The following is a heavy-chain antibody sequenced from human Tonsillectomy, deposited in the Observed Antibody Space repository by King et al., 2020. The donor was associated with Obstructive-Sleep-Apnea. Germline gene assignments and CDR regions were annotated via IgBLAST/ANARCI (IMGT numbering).Heavy chain of an antibody. CDR1: GGTFSSYA. V-gene: IGHV1-69*04. J-gene: IGHJ4*02. CDR3: ARDPVAGGGDY. Sequence: QLVQSGAEVKKPGSSVKVSCKASGGTFSSYAISWVRQAPGQGLEWMGRIIPILGIANYAQKFQGRVTIPADKSTSTAYMELSSLRSEDTAVYYCARDPVAGGGDYWGQGTLVTVSS. CDR2: IIPILGIA. D-gene: IGHD3-16*01.